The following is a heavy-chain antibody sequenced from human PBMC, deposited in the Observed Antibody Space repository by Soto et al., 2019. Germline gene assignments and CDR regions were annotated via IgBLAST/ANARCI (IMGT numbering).Heavy chain of an antibody. Sequence: QVQLVQSGAEVKKPGASVKVSGKAPGYTFASYDINWVRQATGQGLEWMGWMNPNSGNTGYAQKFQGRVTMTRNTSISTAYMELSSLRSEDTAVYYCARGPKVTTDFDYWGQGTLVTVSS. CDR2: MNPNSGNT. J-gene: IGHJ4*02. V-gene: IGHV1-8*01. D-gene: IGHD4-4*01. CDR3: ARGPKVTTDFDY. CDR1: GYTFASYD.